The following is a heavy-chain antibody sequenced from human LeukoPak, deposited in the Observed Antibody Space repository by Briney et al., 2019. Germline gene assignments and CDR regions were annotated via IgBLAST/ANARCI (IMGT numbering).Heavy chain of an antibody. CDR1: GFTFSSYG. D-gene: IGHD3-10*01. CDR2: IWYDGSNK. J-gene: IGHJ4*02. Sequence: GRSLRLSCAASGFTFSSYGMHWVRQAPGKGLEWVAVIWYDGSNKYYADSVKGRFTISRDNSKNTLYLQMNSLRAEDTAVYYCARDPDLRRGFDGEGYWGQGTLVTVSS. CDR3: ARDPDLRRGFDGEGY. V-gene: IGHV3-33*01.